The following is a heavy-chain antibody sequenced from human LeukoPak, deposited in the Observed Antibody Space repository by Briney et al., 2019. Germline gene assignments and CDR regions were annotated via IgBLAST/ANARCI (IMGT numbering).Heavy chain of an antibody. CDR2: INHSGST. V-gene: IGHV4-34*01. CDR1: GGSFSGYY. Sequence: SETLSLTCAVYGGSFSGYYWSWIRQPPGKGLQWIGEINHSGSTNYNPSLKSRATISVDTSKNQFSLKLSSVTAADTAIYYCARGGGVVPTSWGQGTLVTVSS. CDR3: ARGGGVVPTS. J-gene: IGHJ5*02. D-gene: IGHD3-16*01.